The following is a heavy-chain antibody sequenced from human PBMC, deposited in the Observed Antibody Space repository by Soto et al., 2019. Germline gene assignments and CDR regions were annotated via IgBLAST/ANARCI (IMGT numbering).Heavy chain of an antibody. CDR2: IYYSGST. CDR3: ARHLYVDTAMGHNWFDP. J-gene: IGHJ5*02. Sequence: SETLSLTCTVSGGSISSGSYYWGWIRQPPGKGLEWIGSIYYSGSTYYNPSLKSRVTISVDTSKNQFSLKLTSVTAADTAVYYCARHLYVDTAMGHNWFDPWGQGNLVT. V-gene: IGHV4-39*01. D-gene: IGHD5-18*01. CDR1: GGSISSGSYY.